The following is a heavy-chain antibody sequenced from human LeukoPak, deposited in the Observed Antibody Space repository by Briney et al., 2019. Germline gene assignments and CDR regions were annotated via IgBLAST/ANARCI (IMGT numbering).Heavy chain of an antibody. CDR2: IIPILGIA. J-gene: IGHJ4*02. CDR1: GGTFSSYA. D-gene: IGHD3-10*01. Sequence: SVKVSCKASGGTFSSYAISWVRQAPGQGLEWMGRIIPILGIANYAQKFQGRVTITADKSTSTAYMELRSLRSDDTAVYYCAREGSMVRGVKDYWGQGTLVTVSS. CDR3: AREGSMVRGVKDY. V-gene: IGHV1-69*04.